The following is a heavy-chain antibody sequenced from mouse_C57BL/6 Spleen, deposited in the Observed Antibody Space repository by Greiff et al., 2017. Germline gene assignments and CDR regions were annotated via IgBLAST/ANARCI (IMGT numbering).Heavy chain of an antibody. CDR2: IWSGGST. D-gene: IGHD2-3*01. CDR1: GFSLTSSG. V-gene: IGHV2-2*01. CDR3: ARKGYDGYPFAY. J-gene: IGHJ3*01. Sequence: QVQLQQSGPGLVQPSQSLSITCTVPGFSLTSSGVHWVRQSPGKGLEWLGVIWSGGSTDYNAAFISRLSISKDNSKSQVFFKMNSLQADDTAIYYRARKGYDGYPFAYWGQGTLVTVSA.